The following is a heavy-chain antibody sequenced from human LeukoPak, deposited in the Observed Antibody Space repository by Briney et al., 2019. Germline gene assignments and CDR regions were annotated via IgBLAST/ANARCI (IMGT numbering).Heavy chain of an antibody. J-gene: IGHJ4*02. CDR3: ARGDSGNYKAALDY. V-gene: IGHV5-51*01. Sequence: GESLKISCKGSGFNFTSYWIAWVRQMPGKGLEWMGIIYPDDSDTRYSPSFQGQVTISADKSISTAYLQWSSLKASDTAMYYCARGDSGNYKAALDYWGQGTLVTVSS. D-gene: IGHD1-26*01. CDR2: IYPDDSDT. CDR1: GFNFTSYW.